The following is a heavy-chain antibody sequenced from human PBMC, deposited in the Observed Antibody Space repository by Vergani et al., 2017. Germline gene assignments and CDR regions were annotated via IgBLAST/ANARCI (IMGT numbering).Heavy chain of an antibody. V-gene: IGHV4-59*13. J-gene: IGHJ6*02. CDR2: IYSTGST. CDR1: GGSFNTYY. Sequence: QVQLEESGPGLVKPSETLSLTCTVSGGSFNTYYWSWIRQSPGKGLEWIGYIYSTGSTNYNPSPNRRVTMSVDTSKNHVSLKLRSVTAADTAVYFCARVMYRDEASTGYRLEGMDIWGQGTTVTISS. D-gene: IGHD3-9*01. CDR3: ARVMYRDEASTGYRLEGMDI.